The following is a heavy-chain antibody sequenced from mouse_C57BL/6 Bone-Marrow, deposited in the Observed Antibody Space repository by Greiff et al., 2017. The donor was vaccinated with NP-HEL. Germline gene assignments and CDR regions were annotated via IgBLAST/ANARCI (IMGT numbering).Heavy chain of an antibody. Sequence: VQLQQSGAELVRPGTSVKMSCKASGYTFTNYWIGWAKQRPGHGLAWIGDIYPGGGYTNYNEKFKGKATLTADKSSSSAYMQFSSLTSEDSAIYYCARKQAYRGYFDYWGQGTTLTVSS. J-gene: IGHJ2*01. CDR2: IYPGGGYT. CDR3: ARKQAYRGYFDY. D-gene: IGHD3-2*02. CDR1: GYTFTNYW. V-gene: IGHV1-63*01.